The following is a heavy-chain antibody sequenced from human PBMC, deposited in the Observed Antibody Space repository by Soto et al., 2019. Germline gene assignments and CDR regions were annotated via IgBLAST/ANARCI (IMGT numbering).Heavy chain of an antibody. V-gene: IGHV4-31*03. Sequence: SETLSLTCTVSGGSISSGGYYWSWIRQHPGKGLEWIGYIYYSGSTYYNPSLKSRVTISVDTSKNQFSLKLSSVTAADTAVYYCARDHPSPRRNYYYDSSGYSYGMDVWGQGTTVTV. D-gene: IGHD3-22*01. CDR3: ARDHPSPRRNYYYDSSGYSYGMDV. CDR2: IYYSGST. CDR1: GGSISSGGYY. J-gene: IGHJ6*02.